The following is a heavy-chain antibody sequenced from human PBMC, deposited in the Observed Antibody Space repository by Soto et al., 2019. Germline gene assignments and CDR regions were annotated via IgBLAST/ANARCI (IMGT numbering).Heavy chain of an antibody. D-gene: IGHD1-20*01. CDR2: ITPSGGTT. CDR3: VRYNWNDPKPSDV. CDR1: GYMFSSYY. V-gene: IGHV1-46*01. Sequence: ASVKVSCKTSGYMFSSYYIHWVRQAPGQGLEWMGNITPSGGTTTYAQKFQGRVTMTRDTSTTSVYMELSSLRSEDTAVYFCVRYNWNDPKPSDVWGQGTRVTVSS. J-gene: IGHJ3*01.